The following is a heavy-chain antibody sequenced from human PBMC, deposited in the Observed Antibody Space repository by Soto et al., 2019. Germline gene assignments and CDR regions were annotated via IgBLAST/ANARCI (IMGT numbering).Heavy chain of an antibody. J-gene: IGHJ5*02. D-gene: IGHD6-13*01. CDR3: ARGGQLSHRYNCFDP. Sequence: EVQLVESGGGLVKPGGSLRLSCAASGFTFSSYSMNWFRQAPGKGLEWVSTISSSSSDIYYADSVKGRITISRDNAKNSLNLQMTGLRAEDTAVYSCARGGQLSHRYNCFDPWGQGTMVTVSS. CDR1: GFTFSSYS. CDR2: ISSSSSDI. V-gene: IGHV3-21*01.